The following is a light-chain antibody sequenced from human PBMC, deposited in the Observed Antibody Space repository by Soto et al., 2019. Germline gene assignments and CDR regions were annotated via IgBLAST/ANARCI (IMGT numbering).Light chain of an antibody. J-gene: IGKJ5*01. V-gene: IGKV1-39*01. CDR3: QQSYRTPIS. Sequence: DIRMTQSPSSLSASVGDTATIXXRASQSISRHLNWYQQKPGKAPNLXMYTASNLQSGVPSRFSGSGSGTDFTLTISSLQPEDFATYYCQQSYRTPISFGQGTRLDIK. CDR2: TAS. CDR1: QSISRH.